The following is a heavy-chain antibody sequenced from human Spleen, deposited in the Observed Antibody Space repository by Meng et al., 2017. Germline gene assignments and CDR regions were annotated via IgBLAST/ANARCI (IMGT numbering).Heavy chain of an antibody. Sequence: GGSLRLSCAASGFTFHDYGMHWVRQAPGKGLEWVSLINWDGGRTYYADSVKGRFTISRDNREKSLYLQMTSLRSDDTALYYCVKARDYDVLTAPFDYWGQGTLVTVSS. CDR1: GFTFHDYG. CDR2: INWDGGRT. D-gene: IGHD3-9*01. J-gene: IGHJ4*02. CDR3: VKARDYDVLTAPFDY. V-gene: IGHV3-43D*03.